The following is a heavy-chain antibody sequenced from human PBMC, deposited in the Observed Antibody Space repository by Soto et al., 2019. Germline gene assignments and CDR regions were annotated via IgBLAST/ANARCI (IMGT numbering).Heavy chain of an antibody. CDR3: AKILSTVTSYYYGMDA. CDR2: ISGSGDKT. Sequence: SGGSLRLSCAASGFSFSTYPMVWVRQVPGKRLEAFSSISGSGDKTYYKDSVRGRFTISRDNSRNTVDLQMNSLRPEDTAVYYCAKILSTVTSYYYGMDAWGQGTTVTVSS. J-gene: IGHJ6*02. CDR1: GFSFSTYP. V-gene: IGHV3-23*01. D-gene: IGHD4-17*01.